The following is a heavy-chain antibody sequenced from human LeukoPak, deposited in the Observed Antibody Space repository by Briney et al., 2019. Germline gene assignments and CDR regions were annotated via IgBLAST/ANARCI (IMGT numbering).Heavy chain of an antibody. CDR2: IIPIFGTA. Sequence: ASVKVSCKASGGTFSSYAISWVRQAPGQGLEWMGGIIPIFGTANYAQKFQGRVTITADESTSTAYMELSSLRSEDTAVYYCARERRVGRFKAYMDVWGKGTTVTVSS. V-gene: IGHV1-69*13. D-gene: IGHD3-16*01. CDR3: ARERRVGRFKAYMDV. J-gene: IGHJ6*03. CDR1: GGTFSSYA.